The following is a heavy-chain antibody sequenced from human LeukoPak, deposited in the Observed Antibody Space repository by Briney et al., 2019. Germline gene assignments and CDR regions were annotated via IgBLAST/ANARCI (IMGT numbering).Heavy chain of an antibody. V-gene: IGHV4-59*01. CDR1: GGSISSYY. Sequence: SETLSLTCTVSGGSISSYYWSWIRQPPGKGLEWIGYIYYSGSTNYNPSLKSRVTISVDTSKNQFSLKLSSVTAADTAVYYCARKGYGDYAMDYWGQETLVTASS. D-gene: IGHD4-17*01. CDR3: ARKGYGDYAMDY. J-gene: IGHJ4*02. CDR2: IYYSGST.